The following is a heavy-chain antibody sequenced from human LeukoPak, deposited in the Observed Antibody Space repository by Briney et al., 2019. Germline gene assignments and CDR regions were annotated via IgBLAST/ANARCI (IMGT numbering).Heavy chain of an antibody. D-gene: IGHD3-10*01. CDR3: ATFGSGSRRTNSFDC. V-gene: IGHV3-23*01. CDR1: GFTFSGYA. J-gene: IGHJ4*02. Sequence: PGGSLRLSCAASGFTFSGYAMSWVRQAPGKGLEWVSAINTGGDGTFYADSVKGRFTISRDNSMNTQYLQMNSLRAEDTAVFYCATFGSGSRRTNSFDCWGQGTLVIVSS. CDR2: INTGGDGT.